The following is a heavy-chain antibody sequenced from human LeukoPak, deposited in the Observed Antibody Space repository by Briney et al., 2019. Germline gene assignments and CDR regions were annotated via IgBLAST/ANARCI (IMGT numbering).Heavy chain of an antibody. CDR1: GFTFSIYA. V-gene: IGHV3-23*01. Sequence: PGGSLRLSCAASGFTFSIYAMSWVRQAPGKGLEWVSAISGSGGTAYYADSVKGRFTISRDNAKNSLYLQMNSLRAEDTAVYYCAREVVVVPAAIQDPAAVLRWFDPWGQGTLVTVSS. D-gene: IGHD2-2*01. J-gene: IGHJ5*02. CDR3: AREVVVVPAAIQDPAAVLRWFDP. CDR2: ISGSGGTA.